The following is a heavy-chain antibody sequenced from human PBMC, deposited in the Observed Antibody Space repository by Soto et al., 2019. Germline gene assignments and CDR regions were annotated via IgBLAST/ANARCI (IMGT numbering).Heavy chain of an antibody. J-gene: IGHJ6*02. CDR2: ISYDGSNK. CDR1: GFTFSSYA. CDR3: ARDGIAVYYYYGMDV. D-gene: IGHD6-19*01. V-gene: IGHV3-30-3*01. Sequence: GGSLRLSCAASGFTFSSYAMHWVRQAPGKGLEWVAVISYDGSNKYYADSVKGRFTISRDNSKNTLYLQMNSLRAEDTAVYYCARDGIAVYYYYGMDVWGQGTTVTAP.